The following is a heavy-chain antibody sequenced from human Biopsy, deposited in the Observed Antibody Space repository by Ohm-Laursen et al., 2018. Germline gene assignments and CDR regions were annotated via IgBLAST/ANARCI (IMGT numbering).Heavy chain of an antibody. Sequence: TQTLTLTCTFSGFSLNTSGVGVGWIRQPPGKALQWLALVYWDDDKRYSPTLKNRLTITKDTSQNQVVLTMTNMEPVDTGTYYCAHSAGSDGFNVDFDYWGQGTLVTVPS. D-gene: IGHD5-24*01. CDR1: GFSLNTSGVG. J-gene: IGHJ4*02. CDR3: AHSAGSDGFNVDFDY. V-gene: IGHV2-5*02. CDR2: VYWDDDK.